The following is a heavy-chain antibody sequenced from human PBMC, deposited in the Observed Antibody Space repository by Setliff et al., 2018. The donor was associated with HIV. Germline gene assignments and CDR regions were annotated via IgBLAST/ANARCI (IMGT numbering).Heavy chain of an antibody. V-gene: IGHV1-18*01. D-gene: IGHD6-19*01. CDR3: ARLGSGWSDSYYYAMDI. CDR1: GYTFTNFG. CDR2: ISPNFGHT. J-gene: IGHJ6*02. Sequence: RASVKVSCKTSGYTFTNFGISWVRQAPGHGLEWMGWISPNFGHTKYAQKFLDRVTMTVDTATSRVYMELRSLRSDDTAVYFCARLGSGWSDSYYYAMDIWGQGTTVTVSS.